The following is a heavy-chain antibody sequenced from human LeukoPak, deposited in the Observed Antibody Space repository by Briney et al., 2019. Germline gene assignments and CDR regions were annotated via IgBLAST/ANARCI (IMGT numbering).Heavy chain of an antibody. CDR3: AREADDGVYYFDY. Sequence: PGGSLRLSCAASGFTFSSYWMTWVRQAPGKGLEWVANIKQHGSEKYYVDSVKGQFTISRDNAKNSLFLQVNSLRAEDTAVYYCAREADDGVYYFDYWGQGALVTVSS. V-gene: IGHV3-7*01. D-gene: IGHD5-24*01. J-gene: IGHJ4*02. CDR2: IKQHGSEK. CDR1: GFTFSSYW.